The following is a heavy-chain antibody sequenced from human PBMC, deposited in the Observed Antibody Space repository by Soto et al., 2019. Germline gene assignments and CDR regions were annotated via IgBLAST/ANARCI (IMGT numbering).Heavy chain of an antibody. D-gene: IGHD5-12*01. J-gene: IGHJ4*02. CDR2: IIPVLGAA. V-gene: IGHV1-69*01. CDR1: GGTFDNYA. CDR3: ARVAPWLGYYFDY. Sequence: QVQLVQSGAEVRKPGSSVQVSCKASGGTFDNYAIVWVRQAPGQGLEWVGGIIPVLGAANYAQKFQDKVTITAYASTSTAYMGLSSLTSEDTAVYYCARVAPWLGYYFDYWGQGTLVTVSS.